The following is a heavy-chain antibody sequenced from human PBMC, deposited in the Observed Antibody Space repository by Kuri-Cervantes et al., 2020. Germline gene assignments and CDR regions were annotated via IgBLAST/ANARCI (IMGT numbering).Heavy chain of an antibody. CDR3: ARGPSEWGAAAAPFDY. J-gene: IGHJ4*02. Sequence: SETLSLTCTVSGGSISSYYWSWIRQPPGKGLEWIGYIYYSGSTNYNPSLKSRVTISVDTSKNQFSLKLSSVTAADTAVYYCARGPSEWGAAAAPFDYWGQGTLVTVSS. CDR2: IYYSGST. CDR1: GGSISSYY. D-gene: IGHD6-13*01. V-gene: IGHV4-59*13.